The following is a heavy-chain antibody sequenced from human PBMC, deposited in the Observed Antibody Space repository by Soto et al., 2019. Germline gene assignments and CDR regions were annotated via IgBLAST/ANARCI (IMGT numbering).Heavy chain of an antibody. CDR2: INPSGGST. CDR3: ARAGTTMIPFDY. J-gene: IGHJ4*02. Sequence: ASVKVACKASGYTFTSYYMHWVRQAPGQGLEWMGIINPSGGSTSYAQKFQGRVTMTRDTSTSTVYMELSSLRSEDTAVYYCARAGTTMIPFDYWGQGTLVTVSS. D-gene: IGHD1-7*01. V-gene: IGHV1-46*01. CDR1: GYTFTSYY.